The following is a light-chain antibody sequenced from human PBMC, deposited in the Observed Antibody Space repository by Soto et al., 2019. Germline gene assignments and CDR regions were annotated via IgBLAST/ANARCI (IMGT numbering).Light chain of an antibody. V-gene: IGLV2-14*01. CDR2: DVS. CDR3: SSDTSSSTL. Sequence: QSVLTQPASVSGSPGQSITISCTGTSSDVGAYTYVSWYQQHPGKAPKLMIYDVSNRPSGVSNRFSGSKSGNTASLTISGLQAEDEADYYCSSDTSSSTLFGGGTKLTVL. CDR1: SSDVGAYTY. J-gene: IGLJ2*01.